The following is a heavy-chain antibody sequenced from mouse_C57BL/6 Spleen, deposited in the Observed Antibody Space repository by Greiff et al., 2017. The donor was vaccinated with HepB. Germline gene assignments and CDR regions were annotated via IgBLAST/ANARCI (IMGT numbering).Heavy chain of an antibody. Sequence: EVQLQQSGPELVKPGASVKISCKASGYTFTDYYMNWVKQSHGKSLEWIGDINPNNGGTSYNQKFKGKATLTVDKSSSTAYMELRSLTSEDSAVYYCARWGVTLDYWGQGTTLTVSS. CDR3: ARWGVTLDY. CDR1: GYTFTDYY. V-gene: IGHV1-26*01. D-gene: IGHD2-2*01. CDR2: INPNNGGT. J-gene: IGHJ2*01.